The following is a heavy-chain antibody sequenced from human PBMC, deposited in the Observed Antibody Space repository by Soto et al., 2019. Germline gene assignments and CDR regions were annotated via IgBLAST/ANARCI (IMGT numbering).Heavy chain of an antibody. CDR2: MFSNDEK. CDR3: ARVHVLSGYYHYYYMDV. D-gene: IGHD1-26*01. J-gene: IGHJ6*03. CDR1: GFSLSNARMG. V-gene: IGHV2-26*01. Sequence: QVTLKESGPVLVKPTETLTLTCTVSGFSLSNARMGVSWIRQPPGKALEWLAHMFSNDEKSYSTSLKSRLTISKDTSKSQVVRTMTNMDPVDTATYYCARVHVLSGYYHYYYMDVWGKGTTVTVSS.